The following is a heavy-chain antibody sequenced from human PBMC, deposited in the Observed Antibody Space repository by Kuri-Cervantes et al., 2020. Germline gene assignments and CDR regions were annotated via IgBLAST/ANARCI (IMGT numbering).Heavy chain of an antibody. CDR1: GYTFTSYD. CDR2: MNPNSGNT. V-gene: IGHV1-8*02. CDR3: ARAGILVRGVIDWYYFDY. J-gene: IGHJ4*02. Sequence: ASVKVSCKASGYTFTSYDINWVRQATGQGLEWMGWMNPNSGNTGYAQKFQGRVTMTRNTSISTAYMELSSLRSEDTAVYYCARAGILVRGVIDWYYFDYWGQGTLVTVSS. D-gene: IGHD3-10*01.